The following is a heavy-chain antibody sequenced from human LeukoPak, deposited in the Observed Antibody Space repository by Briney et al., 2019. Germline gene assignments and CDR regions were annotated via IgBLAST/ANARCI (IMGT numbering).Heavy chain of an antibody. D-gene: IGHD3-22*01. Sequence: PGRSLRLSCAASGFTFSSYGMHWVRQAPGKGLEWVAVIWYDGSNKYYADSVRGRFTISRDNSKNTLYLQVNSLRAEDTAVYYCARANYYDSSGYPGAFDIWGQGTMVTVSS. CDR2: IWYDGSNK. CDR1: GFTFSSYG. V-gene: IGHV3-33*01. J-gene: IGHJ3*02. CDR3: ARANYYDSSGYPGAFDI.